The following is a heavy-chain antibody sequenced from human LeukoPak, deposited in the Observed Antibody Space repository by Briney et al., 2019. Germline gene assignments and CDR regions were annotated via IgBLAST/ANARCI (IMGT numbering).Heavy chain of an antibody. J-gene: IGHJ4*02. CDR3: ARVAVAGRITYYFDY. CDR2: INPNSGGT. V-gene: IGHV1-2*02. D-gene: IGHD6-19*01. CDR1: GYTFTSYY. Sequence: ASVKVSCKASGYTFTSYYMHWVRQAPGQGLEWMGWINPNSGGTNYAQKFQGRVTMTRDTSISTAYMELSRLRSDDTAVYYCARVAVAGRITYYFDYWGQGTLVTVSS.